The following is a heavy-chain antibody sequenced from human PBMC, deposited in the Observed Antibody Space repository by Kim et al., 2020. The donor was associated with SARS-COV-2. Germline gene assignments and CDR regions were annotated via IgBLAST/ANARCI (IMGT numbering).Heavy chain of an antibody. V-gene: IGHV3-23*01. Sequence: GGSLRLSCAASGFTFSTFAMSWVRQAPGKGLEWVSTISGRDVTTYYADSVKGRLTISRDNSKNTLYLQMNSLRAEDTAIYYCAKGTSGWSDDAFDIWGQGTMVPVSS. CDR1: GFTFSTFA. J-gene: IGHJ3*02. D-gene: IGHD6-19*01. CDR3: AKGTSGWSDDAFDI. CDR2: ISGRDVTT.